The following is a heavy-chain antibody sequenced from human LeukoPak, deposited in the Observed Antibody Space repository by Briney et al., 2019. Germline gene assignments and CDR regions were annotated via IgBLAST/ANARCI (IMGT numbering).Heavy chain of an antibody. V-gene: IGHV3-23*01. CDR2: TDSGGTST. CDR1: GFPFRDFS. CDR3: AKQSYARSLGE. Sequence: GGSLRLSCTTSGFPFRDFSMTWVRQAPGQGLEWISTTDSGGTSTYYAESVKGRFTISRDNSKDALYLQMSSRRGDDTAIYYCAKQSYARSLGEGGPGTLVTVSS. J-gene: IGHJ4*02. D-gene: IGHD2-8*01.